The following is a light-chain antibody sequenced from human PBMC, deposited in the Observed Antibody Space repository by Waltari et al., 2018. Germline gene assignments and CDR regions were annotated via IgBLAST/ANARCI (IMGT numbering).Light chain of an antibody. CDR2: GAS. CDR3: QQYNTWPPLT. J-gene: IGKJ4*01. Sequence: EIVMTQSPATLSVSPGERATLSCRASQTITDNLAWYQQKPGQAPRLLIYGASTRATGVSARFRGSGSGTEFTLTISSLQSEDFGLYYCQQYNTWPPLTFGGGTKVEIK. V-gene: IGKV3-15*01. CDR1: QTITDN.